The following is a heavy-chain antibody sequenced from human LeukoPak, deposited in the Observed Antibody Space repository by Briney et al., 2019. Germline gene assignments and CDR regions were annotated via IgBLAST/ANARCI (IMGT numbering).Heavy chain of an antibody. CDR3: ARAPLNWSYLDY. Sequence: ASVKVSCKASGYTFTGYYMHWVRQAPGQGLEWMGWINPNSGGTNYAQKFQGWVTMTRDTSISTAYMELSRLRSDDTAVYYCARAPLNWSYLDYWGQGTLVTVSS. CDR1: GYTFTGYY. V-gene: IGHV1-2*04. D-gene: IGHD1-20*01. CDR2: INPNSGGT. J-gene: IGHJ4*02.